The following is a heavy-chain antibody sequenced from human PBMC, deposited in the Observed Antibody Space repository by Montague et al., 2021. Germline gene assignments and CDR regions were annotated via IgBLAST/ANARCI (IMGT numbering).Heavy chain of an antibody. CDR3: ARNLASAASGAFDT. D-gene: IGHD6-13*01. J-gene: IGHJ3*02. CDR2: ITLDGSST. CDR1: GFTFSSYC. Sequence: SLRLSCAASGFTFSSYCMHWVRQVPGKGLLWVSPITLDGSSTTSAYSVKGRFTTTRDNTKATLYLQMNSLRVEDTAVYYCARNLASAASGAFDTWGQGTLVTVSS. V-gene: IGHV3-74*01.